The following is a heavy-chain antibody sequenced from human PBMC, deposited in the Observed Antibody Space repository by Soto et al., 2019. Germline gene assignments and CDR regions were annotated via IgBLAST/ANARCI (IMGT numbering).Heavy chain of an antibody. J-gene: IGHJ4*02. D-gene: IGHD3-22*01. CDR1: GFTFSSYS. Sequence: GGSLRLSCAASGFTFSSYSMNWVRQAPGKGLEWVSYISSSSSTIYYADSVKGRFTISRDNAKNSLYLQMNSLRDEDTAVYYCARDLISMIVVKDYFDYWGQGTLVTVSS. CDR3: ARDLISMIVVKDYFDY. V-gene: IGHV3-48*02. CDR2: ISSSSSTI.